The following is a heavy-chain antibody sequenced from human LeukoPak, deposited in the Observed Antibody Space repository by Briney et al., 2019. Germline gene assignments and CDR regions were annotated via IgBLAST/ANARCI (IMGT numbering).Heavy chain of an antibody. V-gene: IGHV3-30*04. D-gene: IGHD5-18*01. CDR2: ILYVGSNK. Sequence: GGSLRLSCAASGFTFSSYAMHGVRQAPRKGREWGAVILYVGSNKYYTDSVKSRFTISRDNSKNTLYLQMNSLRAEDTAVYYCARDHYSSFDYWGEGTLVTVS. CDR3: ARDHYSSFDY. CDR1: GFTFSSYA. J-gene: IGHJ4*02.